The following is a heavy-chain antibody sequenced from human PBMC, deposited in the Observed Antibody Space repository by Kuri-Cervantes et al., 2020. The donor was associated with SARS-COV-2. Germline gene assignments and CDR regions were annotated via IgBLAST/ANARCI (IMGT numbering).Heavy chain of an antibody. CDR3: AREEMDV. V-gene: IGHV3-7*04. CDR1: GFSFSSYG. J-gene: IGHJ6*02. Sequence: GGSLRLSCAASGFSFSSYGMNWVRQAPGKGLEWVANINQVGSETHYVDSVKGRFTISRDNAKNSLHLQLNSLRAEDTGIYYCAREEMDVWGQGTTVTVSS. CDR2: INQVGSET.